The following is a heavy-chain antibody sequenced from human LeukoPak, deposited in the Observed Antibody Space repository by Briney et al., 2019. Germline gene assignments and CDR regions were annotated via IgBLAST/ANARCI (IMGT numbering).Heavy chain of an antibody. J-gene: IGHJ6*02. CDR2: IKQDGSER. Sequence: GGSLRLSCAASGFTFSGFSMSWVRQSPTKGLEWVANIKQDGSERYYVDSVKGRFTISRDNAKNSLYLQMNSLRAEDTAVYYCARDLDHYGMDVWGQGTTVTVSS. CDR1: GFTFSGFS. V-gene: IGHV3-7*03. CDR3: ARDLDHYGMDV.